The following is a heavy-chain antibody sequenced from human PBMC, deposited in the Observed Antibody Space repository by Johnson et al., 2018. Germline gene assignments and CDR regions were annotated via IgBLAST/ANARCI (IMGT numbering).Heavy chain of an antibody. CDR3: AKDSRGGLGLTMIRVRGYFQH. D-gene: IGHD3-22*01. V-gene: IGHV3-9*01. Sequence: VQLVESGGGLVQPGRSLRLSCAASGFTFDDYAMHWVRQAPGKGLEWVSGIDWNSNKIAYADSVKGRFTISRDNAKNSLYLQMNSLRVEDTALYYCAKDSRGGLGLTMIRVRGYFQHGGQGTLVTVSS. J-gene: IGHJ1*01. CDR1: GFTFDDYA. CDR2: IDWNSNKI.